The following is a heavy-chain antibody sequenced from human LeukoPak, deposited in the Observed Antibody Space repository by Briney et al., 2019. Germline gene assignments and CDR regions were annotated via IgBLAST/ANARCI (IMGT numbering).Heavy chain of an antibody. V-gene: IGHV1-69*04. D-gene: IGHD3-22*01. CDR1: GGTFSSYA. CDR3: ATYYDSSVYYYYFDY. J-gene: IGHJ4*02. CDR2: IIPILGIA. Sequence: ASVKVSCKASGGTFSSYAISWVRQAPGQGLEWMGRIIPILGIANYAQKFQGRVTITADKSTSTAYMELSSLRSEDTAVYYCATYYDSSVYYYYFDYWGQGTLVTVSS.